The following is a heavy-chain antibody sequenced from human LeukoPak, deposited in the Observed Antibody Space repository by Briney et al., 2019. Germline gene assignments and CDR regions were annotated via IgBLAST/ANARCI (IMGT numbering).Heavy chain of an antibody. CDR1: GGSISSYY. V-gene: IGHV4-59*12. D-gene: IGHD3-16*01. CDR2: LYISGST. CDR3: ARGDFYDGGGTNWFDP. J-gene: IGHJ5*02. Sequence: PSETLSLTCTVSGGSISSYYWSWIRQPPGKGLEWIGYLYISGSTNYNPSPKSRLMMSVDTSKNQFSLRLTSVTAADTAVYYCARGDFYDGGGTNWFDPWGQGTLVTVSA.